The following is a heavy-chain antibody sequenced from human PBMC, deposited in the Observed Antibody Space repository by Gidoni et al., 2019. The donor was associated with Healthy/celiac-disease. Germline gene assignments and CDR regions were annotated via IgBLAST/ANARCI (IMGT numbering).Heavy chain of an antibody. V-gene: IGHV2-70*01. J-gene: IGHJ4*02. CDR1: VFPLSTSGRC. CDR3: ARMDLGTTVTTYYFDY. CDR2: IDWDDDK. D-gene: IGHD4-17*01. Sequence: QFTLRESGPALVKPTQTLTLTCTFSVFPLSTSGRCVSWIRQHPGKALEWLALIDWDDDKYYSTSLKTRLTISKDTSKNQVVLTMTNMDPVDTATYYCARMDLGTTVTTYYFDYWGQGTLVTVSS.